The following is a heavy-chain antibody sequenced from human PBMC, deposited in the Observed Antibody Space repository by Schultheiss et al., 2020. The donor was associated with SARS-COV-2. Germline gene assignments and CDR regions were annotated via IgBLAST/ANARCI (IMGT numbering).Heavy chain of an antibody. J-gene: IGHJ4*02. D-gene: IGHD1-1*01. V-gene: IGHV3-33*08. CDR3: ARDLAGTNDY. Sequence: GGSLRLSCAASGFTFSSCAMSWVRQAPGKGLEWEAAIWYDGSNKYYADSVKGRFTISRDNSKNTLYLQMNSLRAEDTAVYHCARDLAGTNDYWGQGTLVTVSS. CDR1: GFTFSSCA. CDR2: IWYDGSNK.